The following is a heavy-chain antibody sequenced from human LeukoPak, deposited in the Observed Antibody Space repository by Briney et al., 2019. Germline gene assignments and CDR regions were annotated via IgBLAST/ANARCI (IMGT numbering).Heavy chain of an antibody. D-gene: IGHD6-6*01. Sequence: GGSLRLSCAASGFTFSSYAMSWVRQAPGKGLEWVSTFSGTGEITYYADSVKGRFTISRDNSKNTLYLQMTSLRAEDTARYYCAKHPRLVRYIDSWGQGTLVTVSS. CDR2: FSGTGEIT. V-gene: IGHV3-23*01. CDR3: AKHPRLVRYIDS. J-gene: IGHJ4*02. CDR1: GFTFSSYA.